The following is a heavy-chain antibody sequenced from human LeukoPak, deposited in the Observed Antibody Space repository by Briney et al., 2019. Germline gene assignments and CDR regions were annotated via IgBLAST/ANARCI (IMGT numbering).Heavy chain of an antibody. CDR1: GFTFSSYA. CDR3: TAERGYSYLY. Sequence: NPGRSLRLSCAASGFTFSSYAMSWVRQAPGKGLEWVGRIKSKTDGGTIDYAAPVKGRLTVSRDDSKNTLYLQLNSLKTEDTAVYYCTAERGYSYLYWGQGTLVTVSS. V-gene: IGHV3-15*01. CDR2: IKSKTDGGTI. D-gene: IGHD5-18*01. J-gene: IGHJ4*02.